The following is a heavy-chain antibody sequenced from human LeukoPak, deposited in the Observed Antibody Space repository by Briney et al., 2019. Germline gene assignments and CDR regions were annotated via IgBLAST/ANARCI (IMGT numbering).Heavy chain of an antibody. CDR1: GYSFTSYW. J-gene: IGHJ4*02. CDR3: ASLSYYDSSGAFDY. V-gene: IGHV5-51*01. D-gene: IGHD3-22*01. CDR2: VYSGDSDT. Sequence: GESLKISCKGSGYSFTSYWIGWVRQMPGKGLEWMGIVYSGDSDTKYSPSFQGQVTISADKSISTAYLQWSSLKASDTAMHYCASLSYYDSSGAFDYWGQGTLVTVSS.